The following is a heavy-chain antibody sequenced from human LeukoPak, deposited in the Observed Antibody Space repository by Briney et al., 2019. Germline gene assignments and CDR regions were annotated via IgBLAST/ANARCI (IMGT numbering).Heavy chain of an antibody. CDR2: IYYSGST. V-gene: IGHV4-30-4*08. J-gene: IGHJ6*03. Sequence: PSQTLSLTCTVSGGSISSGDYYWSWLRQPPGKGLEWIAYIYYSGSTYYNPSLKSRVTISVDTSKNQFSLKLSSVTAADTAVYYCARGGWRTSYYYFMDVWGKGTTVTVSS. CDR1: GGSISSGDYY. CDR3: ARGGWRTSYYYFMDV. D-gene: IGHD1-14*01.